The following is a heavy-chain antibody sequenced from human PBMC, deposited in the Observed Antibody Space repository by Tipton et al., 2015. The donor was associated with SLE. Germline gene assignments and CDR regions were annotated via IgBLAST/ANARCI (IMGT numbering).Heavy chain of an antibody. D-gene: IGHD3/OR15-3a*01. J-gene: IGHJ5*02. V-gene: IGHV4-59*01. CDR2: VYDSGTT. CDR3: ARGARWFDDFWTGYPLGNWFDP. Sequence: TLSLTCTVSGGSINNYYWSWIRQSPGKGLEWIGYVYDSGTTKYNPSLKSRLTMSVDKSKNQFSLKLSSVTAAETAMYYCARGARWFDDFWTGYPLGNWFDPWGQGTLVTVSS. CDR1: GGSINNYY.